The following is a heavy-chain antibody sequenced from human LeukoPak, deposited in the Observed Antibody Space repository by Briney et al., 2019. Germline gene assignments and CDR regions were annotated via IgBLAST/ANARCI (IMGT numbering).Heavy chain of an antibody. V-gene: IGHV3-48*03. CDR3: ARDRLAPLGGYYYYGMDV. CDR2: ISSSGSTI. J-gene: IGHJ6*04. CDR1: GFTFSSYE. D-gene: IGHD3-16*01. Sequence: GGSLRLSCAASGFTFSSYEMNWVRQAPGKGLEWVSYISSSGSTIYYADSVKGRFTISRDNAKNSLYLQMNSLRAEDTAVYYCARDRLAPLGGYYYYGMDVWGKGTTVTVSS.